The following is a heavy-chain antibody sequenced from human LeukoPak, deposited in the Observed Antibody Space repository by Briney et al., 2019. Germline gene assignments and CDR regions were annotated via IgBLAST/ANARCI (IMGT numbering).Heavy chain of an antibody. Sequence: GGSLRLSCAASGFTFTAYWMSWVRQLPGKGLEWVANINQDGTEKYYVDSVKGRFTISRDNAKNSLYLQMNSLRAEDTAVYYCAELGITMIGGVWGKGTTVTISS. CDR2: INQDGTEK. J-gene: IGHJ6*04. CDR3: AELGITMIGGV. D-gene: IGHD3-10*02. CDR1: GFTFTAYW. V-gene: IGHV3-7*01.